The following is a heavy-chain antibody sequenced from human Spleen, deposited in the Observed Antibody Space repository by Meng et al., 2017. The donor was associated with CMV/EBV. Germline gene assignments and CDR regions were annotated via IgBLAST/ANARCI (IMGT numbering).Heavy chain of an antibody. Sequence: SETLSLTCAVYGGSLSGYYWSWIRQPPGKGLEWIGSIRYSGSTYYNPSLKSRVTISVDTSKNQFSLRLTSVTAADTAVYYCARDRDPSALSRYYYYGLDVWGQGTTVTVSS. CDR2: IRYSGST. D-gene: IGHD6-6*01. CDR1: GGSLSGYY. J-gene: IGHJ6*02. V-gene: IGHV4-34*01. CDR3: ARDRDPSALSRYYYYGLDV.